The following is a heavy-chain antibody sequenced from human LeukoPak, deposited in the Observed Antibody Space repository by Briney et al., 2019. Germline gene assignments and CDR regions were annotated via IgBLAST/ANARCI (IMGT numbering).Heavy chain of an antibody. D-gene: IGHD3-3*01. Sequence: PSETLSLTCTVSGDSISTSNSYWGWIRQPPGKGLEWIGSIYYSGNTYYNASLKSRVTISVDTSKNQFSLKLTSVTAADTAVYYCARGSKVEWNYYYYYYMDVWGKGTTVTVSS. J-gene: IGHJ6*03. CDR1: GDSISTSNSY. CDR3: ARGSKVEWNYYYYYYMDV. V-gene: IGHV4-39*01. CDR2: IYYSGNT.